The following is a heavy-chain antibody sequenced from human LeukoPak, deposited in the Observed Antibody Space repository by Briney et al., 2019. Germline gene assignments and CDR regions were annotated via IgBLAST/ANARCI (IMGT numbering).Heavy chain of an antibody. CDR2: ISTYNGNT. V-gene: IGHV1-18*01. D-gene: IGHD6-13*01. CDR3: ARGDETDVAAAGTVDS. Sequence: ASVKVSCKSSGYTFTSYGISWVRQAPGQGLEWMGWISTYNGNTNYAQKLQGRVTMTTDTSTSTAYMELRSLRSDDTAVYYCARGDETDVAAAGTVDSWGREPWSPSPQ. CDR1: GYTFTSYG. J-gene: IGHJ4*02.